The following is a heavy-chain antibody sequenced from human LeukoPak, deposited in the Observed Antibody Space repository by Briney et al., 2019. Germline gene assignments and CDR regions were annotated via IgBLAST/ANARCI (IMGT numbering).Heavy chain of an antibody. CDR1: GYTFTSYG. J-gene: IGHJ6*02. V-gene: IGHV1-2*04. Sequence: ASVNVSCKASGYTFTSYGISWVRQAPGQGLEWMGWINPNSGGTNYAQKFQGWVTMTRDTSISTAYMELSRLRSDDTAVYYCAKGAIGGSGLYYYYGMDVWGQGTTVTVSS. D-gene: IGHD2-15*01. CDR2: INPNSGGT. CDR3: AKGAIGGSGLYYYYGMDV.